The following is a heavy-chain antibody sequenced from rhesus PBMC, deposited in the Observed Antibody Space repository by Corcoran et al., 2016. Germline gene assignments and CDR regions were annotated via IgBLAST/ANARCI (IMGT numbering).Heavy chain of an antibody. V-gene: IGHV4-93*02. CDR3: ASTDCSNSDCSSGDY. CDR2: ILGISGTT. D-gene: IGHD2-15*01. J-gene: IGHJ4*01. Sequence: QVQLQESGPAVVKPSETLPLTCAVSGGSISNYYWWSWFRQSPGKGLEWIWGILGISGTTEYDPFLKSRVSISMDTSKNLLSLKVTSVAAADTAVYYCASTDCSNSDCSSGDYWGQGVLVTVSS. CDR1: GGSISNYYW.